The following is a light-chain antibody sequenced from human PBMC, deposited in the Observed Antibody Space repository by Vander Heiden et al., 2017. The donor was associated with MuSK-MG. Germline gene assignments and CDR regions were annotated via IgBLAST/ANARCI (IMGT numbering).Light chain of an antibody. CDR2: DVS. V-gene: IGLV2-14*01. J-gene: IGLJ2*01. Sequence: QSALTQPASVSGSPGQSITISCTGTSSDVGGYNYVSWYQQHPGQAPKLMIYDVSNRPSGVSNRFSGSKSGNTASLTISGLQAEDEADYYCSSYTSSSTVVFGGGTKLTVL. CDR3: SSYTSSSTVV. CDR1: SSDVGGYNY.